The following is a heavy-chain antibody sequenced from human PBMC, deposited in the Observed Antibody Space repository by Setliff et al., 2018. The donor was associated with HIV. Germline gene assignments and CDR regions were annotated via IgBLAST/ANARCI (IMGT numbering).Heavy chain of an antibody. J-gene: IGHJ3*01. V-gene: IGHV1-18*04. CDR3: AKADCTSSSCYSPFNA. CDR1: GYNFLSYG. CDR2: ISAYKENT. Sequence: ASVKVSCKAAGYNFLSYGFSWVRQAPGQGFQWMGWISAYKENTIYAQNLQGRVTMTTDTSTSTVYMELRSLTSDDTAVYYCAKADCTSSSCYSPFNAWGPGTMVTVS. D-gene: IGHD3-22*01.